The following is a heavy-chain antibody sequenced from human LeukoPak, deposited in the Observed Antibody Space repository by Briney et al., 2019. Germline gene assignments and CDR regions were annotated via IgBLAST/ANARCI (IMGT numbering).Heavy chain of an antibody. CDR3: LTKYCSNDNC. J-gene: IGHJ4*02. Sequence: GGSLRLSCAASGFTFSSYSMNWVRQAPGKGLEWVSSISSRSHYIYNADSVKGRFTISRDNAKNSLYLQMNSLRAEDTAVYYCLTKYCSNDNCSGQGTLVTVSS. CDR2: ISSRSHYI. CDR1: GFTFSSYS. V-gene: IGHV3-21*03. D-gene: IGHD2-8*01.